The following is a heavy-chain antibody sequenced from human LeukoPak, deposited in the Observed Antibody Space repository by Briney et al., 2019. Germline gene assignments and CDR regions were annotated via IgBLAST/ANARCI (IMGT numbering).Heavy chain of an antibody. D-gene: IGHD2-15*01. J-gene: IGHJ4*02. Sequence: ASVKVSCKASGYTFTTYGITWVRQAPGQGLEWMGWVSAYADNTNYVQKFQGRVTMTTDTSTSTAYMEPRSLRSDDTAVYYCARDCIGCHGFDYWGQGTLVTVSS. CDR1: GYTFTTYG. CDR3: ARDCIGCHGFDY. CDR2: VSAYADNT. V-gene: IGHV1-18*01.